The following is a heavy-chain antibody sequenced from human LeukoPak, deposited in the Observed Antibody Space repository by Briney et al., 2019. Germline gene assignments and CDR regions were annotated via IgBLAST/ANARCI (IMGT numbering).Heavy chain of an antibody. Sequence: SQTLSLTCAVSGGSITSGAYSWSWIRQPPGKGLEWIGYIYYTGSTSYNPSLKSRVTMSLDASKNQFSLELNSVTPADTAVYYCARGGNYWPQWWFDPWGRGTLVSVSS. CDR3: ARGGNYWPQWWFDP. D-gene: IGHD1-26*01. CDR1: GGSITSGAYS. V-gene: IGHV4-30-4*07. CDR2: IYYTGST. J-gene: IGHJ5*02.